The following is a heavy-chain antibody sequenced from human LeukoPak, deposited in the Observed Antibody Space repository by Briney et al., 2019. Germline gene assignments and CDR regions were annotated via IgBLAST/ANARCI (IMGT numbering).Heavy chain of an antibody. J-gene: IGHJ6*03. CDR1: GFIVSSNY. V-gene: IGHV3-66*02. D-gene: IGHD1-7*01. Sequence: GGSLRLSCAASGFIVSSNYMYWVRQAPGKGLEWVSDIYSGGTKNYADSVKGRVTISRDNSKNTLYLQMNSLRAEDTAVYYCARSLLTGTTPYYYYYMDVWGKGTTVTVSS. CDR2: IYSGGTK. CDR3: ARSLLTGTTPYYYYYMDV.